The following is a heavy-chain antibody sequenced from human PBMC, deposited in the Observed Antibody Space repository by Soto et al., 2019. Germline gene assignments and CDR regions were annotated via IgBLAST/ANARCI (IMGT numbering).Heavy chain of an antibody. CDR3: AREGYYDVLTGPDY. Sequence: QVQLVQSGAEVKKPGASVKVSCKASGYTFTTYGISWVRQAPGQGLEWMGWISAYSGNTNSAQKYQGRATMTTDTSTSTAYMELRSLRSDDTAVYYCAREGYYDVLTGPDYWGQGTLVTVSS. D-gene: IGHD3-9*01. CDR1: GYTFTTYG. CDR2: ISAYSGNT. V-gene: IGHV1-18*01. J-gene: IGHJ4*02.